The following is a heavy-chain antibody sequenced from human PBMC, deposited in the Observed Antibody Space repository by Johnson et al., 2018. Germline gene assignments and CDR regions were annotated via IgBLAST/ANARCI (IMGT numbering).Heavy chain of an antibody. J-gene: IGHJ3*02. Sequence: QVQLVQSGGGVVQPGMSLRLSCAASGFSFSNYGMHWVRQAPGKGLEWVAVISYDGSNEYYADSVKGRFIISRDNSKKNLYLQMNSLRPEDTGGYYCAKASAQWLGTIAFDIWGQGTMVTVSS. D-gene: IGHD6-19*01. CDR1: GFSFSNYG. CDR2: ISYDGSNE. V-gene: IGHV3-30*18. CDR3: AKASAQWLGTIAFDI.